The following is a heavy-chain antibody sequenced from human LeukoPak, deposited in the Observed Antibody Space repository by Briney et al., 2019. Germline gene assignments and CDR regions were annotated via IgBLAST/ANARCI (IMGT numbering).Heavy chain of an antibody. D-gene: IGHD3-9*01. Sequence: GASVKVSCKASGYTFTSYYMHWVRQAPGQGLEWMGWINPNSGGTNYAQKFQGRVTMTRDTSISTAYMELSRLRSDDTAVYYCARILGVLRYFDWPGWFDPWGQGTLVTVSS. V-gene: IGHV1-2*02. CDR1: GYTFTSYY. CDR3: ARILGVLRYFDWPGWFDP. J-gene: IGHJ5*02. CDR2: INPNSGGT.